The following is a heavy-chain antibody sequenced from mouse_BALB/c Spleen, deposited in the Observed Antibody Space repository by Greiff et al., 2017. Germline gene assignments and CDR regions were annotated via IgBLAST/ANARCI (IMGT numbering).Heavy chain of an antibody. Sequence: VQLQQSGPELVKPGASVKISCKASGYAFSSSWMNWVKQRPGQGLEWIGRIYPGDGDTNYNGKFKGKATLTADKSSSTAYMQLSSLTSVDSAVYFCARGGVTTGYYYAMDYWGQGTSVTVSS. CDR3: ARGGVTTGYYYAMDY. J-gene: IGHJ4*01. V-gene: IGHV1-82*01. D-gene: IGHD2-2*01. CDR2: IYPGDGDT. CDR1: GYAFSSSW.